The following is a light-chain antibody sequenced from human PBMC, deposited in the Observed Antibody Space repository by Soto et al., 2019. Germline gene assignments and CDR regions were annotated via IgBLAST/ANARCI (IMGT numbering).Light chain of an antibody. V-gene: IGKV3-15*01. CDR1: QGLGTN. Sequence: EVVTTQYPATLSVSPGEKATLSCRASQGLGTNLAWYQQKPGQAPRLLIYAASTRATGVPGRFSGSGSGTEFTLTISSLHSEDCAVYYCQQYNHWPLTCGGGTKVEIK. CDR2: AAS. J-gene: IGKJ4*01. CDR3: QQYNHWPLT.